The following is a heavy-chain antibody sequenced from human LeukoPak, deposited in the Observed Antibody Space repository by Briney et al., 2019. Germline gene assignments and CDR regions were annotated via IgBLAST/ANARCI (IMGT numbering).Heavy chain of an antibody. Sequence: SETLSLTCAVSGYSISSGYYWGWIRQPPGKGLEWIGSIYHSGSTYYNLSLKSRVTISVDTSKNQFSLKLSSVTAADTAVYYCARLLGRSLYNWNVAFDPWGQGTLVTVSS. J-gene: IGHJ5*02. CDR3: ARLLGRSLYNWNVAFDP. CDR2: IYHSGST. D-gene: IGHD1-1*01. V-gene: IGHV4-38-2*01. CDR1: GYSISSGYY.